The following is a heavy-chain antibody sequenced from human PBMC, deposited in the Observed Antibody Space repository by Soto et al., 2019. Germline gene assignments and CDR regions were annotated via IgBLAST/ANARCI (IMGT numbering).Heavy chain of an antibody. CDR3: ARHSSSYYYMDV. CDR2: VYYSGNT. V-gene: IGHV4-39*01. CDR1: GGSISSSNYY. D-gene: IGHD6-6*01. J-gene: IGHJ6*03. Sequence: QLQLQESGPGLEKPSETLSLTCTVSGGSISSSNYYWGWIRQPPGKGLEWIGSVYYSGNTYYNPSPKSRVTMSVDTSKNQFSLKLSSVTAADTAVYYCARHSSSYYYMDVWGKGTTVTVSS.